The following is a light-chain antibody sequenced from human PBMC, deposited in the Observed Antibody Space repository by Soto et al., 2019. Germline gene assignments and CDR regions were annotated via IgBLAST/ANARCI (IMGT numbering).Light chain of an antibody. J-gene: IGKJ2*01. Sequence: DIQMTQSPSTLSASVGGRVTITCRASQTISSSLAWYQHKPGKAPKLLIFDASTLHTGVPSRFSGGGFGTEFTLTITGLQPDDFATYYCQQHNDYTAVTFGQGTKLEIK. CDR1: QTISSS. CDR2: DAS. CDR3: QQHNDYTAVT. V-gene: IGKV1-5*01.